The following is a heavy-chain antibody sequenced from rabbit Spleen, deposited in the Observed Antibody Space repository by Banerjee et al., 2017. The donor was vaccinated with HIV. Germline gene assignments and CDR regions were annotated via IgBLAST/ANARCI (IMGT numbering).Heavy chain of an antibody. CDR3: ARDLADVIGWNLDL. J-gene: IGHJ6*01. D-gene: IGHD1-1*01. CDR1: GFDFSNNA. V-gene: IGHV1S45*01. Sequence: QEQLEESGGDLVKPEGSLTLTCTASGFDFSNNAMCWVRQAPGKGLQWIGCMNTNSGNTVYATWAKGRFPISRTSSTTVALQMTSLTAADTATYFCARDLADVIGWNLDLWGPGTLVTVS. CDR2: MNTNSGNT.